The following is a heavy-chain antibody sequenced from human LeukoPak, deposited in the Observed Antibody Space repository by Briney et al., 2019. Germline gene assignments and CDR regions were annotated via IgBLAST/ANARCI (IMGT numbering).Heavy chain of an antibody. Sequence: PGGSLRLSCAASGFTFSSYAMHWVRQAPGKGLEWVAVISYDGSNKYYADSVKGRFTISRDNSKNTLYLQMNSLRAEDTAVYYCASGLRFLKWLLSDYWSQGTLVTVSS. V-gene: IGHV3-30-3*01. CDR2: ISYDGSNK. D-gene: IGHD3-3*01. CDR3: ASGLRFLKWLLSDY. J-gene: IGHJ4*02. CDR1: GFTFSSYA.